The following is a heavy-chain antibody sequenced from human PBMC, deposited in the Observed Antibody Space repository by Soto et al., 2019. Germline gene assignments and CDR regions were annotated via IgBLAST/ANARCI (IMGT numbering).Heavy chain of an antibody. D-gene: IGHD3-10*01. V-gene: IGHV3-66*01. CDR2: IYSGGST. J-gene: IGHJ4*02. Sequence: GGSLRLSCAASGFTVSSNYMSWVRQAPGKGLEWVSVIYSGGSTYYADSVKGRFTISRDNSKNTLYLQMNSLRADDTAVYYCARETMVRETSGSEEYYFDYWGQGTLVTVSS. CDR1: GFTVSSNY. CDR3: ARETMVRETSGSEEYYFDY.